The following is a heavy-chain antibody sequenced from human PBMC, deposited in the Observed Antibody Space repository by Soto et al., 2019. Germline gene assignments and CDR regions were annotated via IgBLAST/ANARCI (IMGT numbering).Heavy chain of an antibody. CDR1: GFTFSSYS. CDR2: ISSSSSTI. CDR3: ARDGVVRASSHYYYYGMDV. Sequence: EVQLVESGGGLVQPGGSLRLSCAASGFTFSSYSMNWVRQAPGKGLEWVSYISSSSSTIYYADSVKGRFTISRHNAKNSLYLQMNSLRDEDTAVYYCARDGVVRASSHYYYYGMDVWGQGTTVTVSS. D-gene: IGHD3-10*01. J-gene: IGHJ6*02. V-gene: IGHV3-48*02.